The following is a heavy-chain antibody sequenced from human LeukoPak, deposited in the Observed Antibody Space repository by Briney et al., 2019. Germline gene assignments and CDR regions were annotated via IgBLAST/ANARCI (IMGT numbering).Heavy chain of an antibody. CDR1: GFTSSSYA. CDR3: ARDLHCSGGTCYSYSSHRNWFDP. J-gene: IGHJ5*02. D-gene: IGHD2-15*01. Sequence: GTSLRLSCAASGFTSSSYAMHWVRQAPGKGLEWVAVISYDGSNKYYADSVKGRFTISRDNSKNTLYLQVNSLRVEDTAVYYCARDLHCSGGTCYSYSSHRNWFDPWGQGTLVTVSS. V-gene: IGHV3-30*04. CDR2: ISYDGSNK.